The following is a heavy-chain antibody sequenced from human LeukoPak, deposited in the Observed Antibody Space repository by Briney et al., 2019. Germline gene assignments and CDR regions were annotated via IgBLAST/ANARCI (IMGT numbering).Heavy chain of an antibody. V-gene: IGHV4-61*10. Sequence: SPSETLSLTCTVSGGSISSGSYYWSWIRQPAGKGLEWIGEINHSGSTNYNPSLKSRVTISVDTSKNQFSLKVNSVTAADTAVYYCARRGYTYGWGWFDPWGQGTLVTVSS. CDR1: GGSISSGSYY. J-gene: IGHJ5*02. CDR3: ARRGYTYGWGWFDP. CDR2: INHSGST. D-gene: IGHD5-18*01.